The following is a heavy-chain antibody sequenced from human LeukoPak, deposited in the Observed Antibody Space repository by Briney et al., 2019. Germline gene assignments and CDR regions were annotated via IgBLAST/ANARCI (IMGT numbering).Heavy chain of an antibody. CDR2: TYYRSKWDN. J-gene: IGHJ4*02. CDR3: ARNYYGSGSYYSHFDY. V-gene: IGHV6-1*01. D-gene: IGHD3-10*01. Sequence: SQTLSLTCAISGDSVSSNSATWNWIRQSPSRGLEWLGRTYYRSKWDNDYAVSVKSRITINPDTSKNQFSLQLKSVTPEDTAVYYCARNYYGSGSYYSHFDYWGQGALVTVSS. CDR1: GDSVSSNSAT.